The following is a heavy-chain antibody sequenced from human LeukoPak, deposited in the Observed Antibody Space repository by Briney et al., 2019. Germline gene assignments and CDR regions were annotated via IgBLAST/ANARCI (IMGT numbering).Heavy chain of an antibody. CDR3: AKEEGSSWAPDAFDI. J-gene: IGHJ3*02. Sequence: GGSLRLSCAASGFTFSSYGMHWVRQAPGKGLEWVAVISYDGSNKYYAKNTLYLQMNSLRAEDTAVYYCAKEEGSSWAPDAFDIWGQGTMVTVSS. CDR2: ISYDGSNK. V-gene: IGHV3-30*18. D-gene: IGHD6-13*01. CDR1: GFTFSSYG.